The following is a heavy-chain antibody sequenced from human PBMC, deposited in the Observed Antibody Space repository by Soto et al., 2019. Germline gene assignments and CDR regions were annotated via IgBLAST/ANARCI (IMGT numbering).Heavy chain of an antibody. D-gene: IGHD3-10*01. CDR2: ISGSGGST. J-gene: IGHJ3*02. V-gene: IGHV3-23*01. CDR1: GFTFSSYA. CDR3: AKVAMVRGAMTPDAFDI. Sequence: GGSLRLSCAASGFTFSSYAMSWVRQAPGKGLEWVSAISGSGGSTYYADSVKGRSTISRDNSKNTLYLQMNSLRAEDTAVYYCAKVAMVRGAMTPDAFDIWGQGTMVTVSS.